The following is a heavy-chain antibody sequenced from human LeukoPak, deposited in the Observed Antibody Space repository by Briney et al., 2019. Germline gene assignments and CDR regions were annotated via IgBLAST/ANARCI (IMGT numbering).Heavy chain of an antibody. Sequence: SETLSLTCTVSGGSISGYYWSWLRQPPAKGLEWIGHVLYSGSTTYDPSLKGRVTISVDTSKNQFSLKLSSVTAADTAVYYCARWWSCGGDCYLLDSWGQGTLVTVSS. V-gene: IGHV4-59*01. D-gene: IGHD2-21*02. CDR3: ARWWSCGGDCYLLDS. CDR2: VLYSGST. J-gene: IGHJ4*02. CDR1: GGSISGYY.